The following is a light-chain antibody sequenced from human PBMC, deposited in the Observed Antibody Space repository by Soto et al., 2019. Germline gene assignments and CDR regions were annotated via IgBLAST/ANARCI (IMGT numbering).Light chain of an antibody. CDR2: TTS. J-gene: IGKJ3*01. V-gene: IGKV3-20*01. CDR3: QQCGGSPLFS. CDR1: ESVTSSC. Sequence: EIVLTQSPDTLSLSPGERATLSCTASESVTSSCLAWYQRKPGQAPRLLIHTTSTRATDIPDRFSGSGSGTDFTITISRLEPEEFAVSYCQQCGGSPLFSFGPGTRVDI.